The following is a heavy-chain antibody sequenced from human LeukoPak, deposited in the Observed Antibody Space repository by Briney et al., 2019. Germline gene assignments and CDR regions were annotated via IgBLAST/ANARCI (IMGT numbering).Heavy chain of an antibody. CDR2: IIPIFGIA. CDR1: GGTFSSYA. D-gene: IGHD1-26*01. CDR3: AREAGATVDY. J-gene: IGHJ4*02. V-gene: IGHV1-69*04. Sequence: ASVKVSCKASGGTFSSYAISWVRQAPGQGLEWMGRIIPIFGIANYAQKFQGRVTITADKSTSTAYMELRSLRSDDTAVYYCAREAGATVDYWGQGTLVTVSS.